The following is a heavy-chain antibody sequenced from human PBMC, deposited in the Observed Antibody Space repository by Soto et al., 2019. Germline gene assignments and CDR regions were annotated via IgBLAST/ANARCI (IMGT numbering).Heavy chain of an antibody. J-gene: IGHJ4*02. CDR2: VSGSGGST. CDR3: ARLGSGSYSDY. CDR1: GFTFSSYA. Sequence: EVQLLESGGGLVQPGGSLRLSCAASGFTFSSYAMRWVRQAPVKGLEWVSAVSGSGGSTYYADSVKGRFTISRDNTNNTLYLQMNSPRAEDTAVYSYARLGSGSYSDYWGQGTLVTVSS. V-gene: IGHV3-23*01. D-gene: IGHD1-26*01.